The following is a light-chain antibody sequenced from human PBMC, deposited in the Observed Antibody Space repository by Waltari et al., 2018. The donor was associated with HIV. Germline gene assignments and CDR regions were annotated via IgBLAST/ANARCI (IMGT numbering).Light chain of an antibody. CDR2: RTN. V-gene: IGLV1-47*01. J-gene: IGLJ1*01. CDR3: AAWDDSLSGYV. CDR1: SSNIGSNY. Sequence: QSVLTQPPSASGTPGQRVTISCSGSSSNIGSNYGYWYQHHPGTAPKLLIYRTNQRPSGVPDRFSGSKSGTSASRAISGLRSEDEADYYCAAWDDSLSGYVFGTGTKVTVL.